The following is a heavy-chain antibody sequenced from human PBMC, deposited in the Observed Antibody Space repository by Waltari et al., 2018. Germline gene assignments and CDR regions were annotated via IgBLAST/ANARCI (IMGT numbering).Heavy chain of an antibody. CDR2: IYSGDIT. Sequence: EVQLVETGGGLIQPGGSLRLSCAASGFTVSSNYMSWVRQAPGKGLEWVSVIYSGDITYYADSVKGRFTISRDSSKNTLSLQMNSLRAEDTAVYYCASHIAAALDYWGQGTLVTVSS. D-gene: IGHD6-13*01. V-gene: IGHV3-53*02. CDR1: GFTVSSNY. J-gene: IGHJ4*02. CDR3: ASHIAAALDY.